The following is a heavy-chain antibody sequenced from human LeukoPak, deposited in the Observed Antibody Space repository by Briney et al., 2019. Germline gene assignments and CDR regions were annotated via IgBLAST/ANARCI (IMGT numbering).Heavy chain of an antibody. CDR1: GGSFSGYY. Sequence: WATLSFTCAAYGGSFSGYYWSWIRQPPGKGLEWIGEINNSGSTNYNPSLKGRVTISVDTSKNQFSLKLSSVTAADTAVYYCARGGWVLSTYQLRYPTGGYFQHWGQGTLVTVSS. D-gene: IGHD2-2*02. J-gene: IGHJ1*01. CDR2: INNSGST. CDR3: ARGGWVLSTYQLRYPTGGYFQH. V-gene: IGHV4-34*01.